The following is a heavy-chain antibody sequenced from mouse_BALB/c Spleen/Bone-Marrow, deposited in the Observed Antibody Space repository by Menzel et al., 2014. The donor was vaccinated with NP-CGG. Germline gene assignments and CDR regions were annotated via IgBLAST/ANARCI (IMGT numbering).Heavy chain of an antibody. V-gene: IGHV14-3*02. D-gene: IGHD2-4*01. Sequence: EVQLQQSGAELVKPGASVKLSCTASGFNIKDTYMHWVKQRPEQGLEWIGRIDPANGNTKYDLKFQGKATITADTSSNTAYLQLSSLTSEDTAVYYCARFPYDYGGGDYWGQGTTLTVSS. CDR1: GFNIKDTY. J-gene: IGHJ2*01. CDR3: ARFPYDYGGGDY. CDR2: IDPANGNT.